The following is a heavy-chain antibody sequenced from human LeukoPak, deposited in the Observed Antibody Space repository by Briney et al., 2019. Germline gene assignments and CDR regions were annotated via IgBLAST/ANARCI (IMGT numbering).Heavy chain of an antibody. J-gene: IGHJ4*02. D-gene: IGHD3-22*01. CDR1: GFTFSSYA. CDR2: ISYDGSNK. V-gene: IGHV3-30-3*01. CDR3: ARAYYDSSGYPFGPLDY. Sequence: GGSLRLSRAASGFTFSSYAMHWVRQAPGKGLEWVAVISYDGSNKYYADSVKGRFTISRDNSKNTLYLQMNSLRAEDTAVYYCARAYYDSSGYPFGPLDYWGQGTLVTVSS.